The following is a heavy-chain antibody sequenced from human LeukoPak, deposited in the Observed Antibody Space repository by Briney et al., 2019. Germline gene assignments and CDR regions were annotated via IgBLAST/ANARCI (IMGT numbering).Heavy chain of an antibody. Sequence: GGSLRLSCIASGYRFDNYGLSWVRQAPGKGLEWVSSIRAGTIDTYYAESVMGRFTISRDNSKNTLYLQMNSLRAEDTAVYYCARAGGITMVRGIIPGDYYYYYMDVWGKGTTVTISS. J-gene: IGHJ6*03. CDR1: GYRFDNYG. V-gene: IGHV3-23*01. CDR2: IRAGTIDT. D-gene: IGHD3-10*01. CDR3: ARAGGITMVRGIIPGDYYYYYMDV.